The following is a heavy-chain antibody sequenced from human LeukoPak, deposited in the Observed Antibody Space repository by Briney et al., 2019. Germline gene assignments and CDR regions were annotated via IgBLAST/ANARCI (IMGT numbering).Heavy chain of an antibody. J-gene: IGHJ5*02. D-gene: IGHD3-22*01. Sequence: GGSLGLSCAASGFTFSSYEMNWVLQAPGKGLEWVSYISSSGSTIFYADSVKGRFTISRDNAKNSLYLQMNSLRAEDTAVYYCAKGAYDSSGLNWFDPWGQGTLVTVSS. CDR1: GFTFSSYE. CDR3: AKGAYDSSGLNWFDP. V-gene: IGHV3-48*03. CDR2: ISSSGSTI.